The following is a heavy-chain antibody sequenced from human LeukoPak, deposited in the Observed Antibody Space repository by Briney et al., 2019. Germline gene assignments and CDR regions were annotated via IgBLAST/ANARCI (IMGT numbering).Heavy chain of an antibody. D-gene: IGHD4-17*01. CDR2: ISYDGSNK. CDR1: GFTFSSYA. J-gene: IGHJ4*02. V-gene: IGHV3-30-3*01. CDR3: ARTVYGDYEYYFDY. Sequence: GSSLRLSCAASGFTFSSYAMHCVRQAPGKGLEWVAVISYDGSNKYYADSVKGRFTISRDNSKNTLYLQMNSLRAEDTAVYYCARTVYGDYEYYFDYWGQGTLVTVSS.